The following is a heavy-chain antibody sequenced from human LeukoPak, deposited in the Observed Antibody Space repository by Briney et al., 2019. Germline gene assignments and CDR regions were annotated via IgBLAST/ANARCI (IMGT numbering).Heavy chain of an antibody. Sequence: GGCPRLSPAATRFTSTSASMYYVCAALGRGLEWGSYISSSSSTIHYADSVKGRFTISRDKAKNSLYLQMNSLRDEDAAVYYCARDDGQWLAFDYWGQGTLVTVSS. CDR2: ISSSSSTI. J-gene: IGHJ4*02. D-gene: IGHD6-19*01. CDR3: ARDDGQWLAFDY. V-gene: IGHV3-48*02. CDR1: RFTSTSAS.